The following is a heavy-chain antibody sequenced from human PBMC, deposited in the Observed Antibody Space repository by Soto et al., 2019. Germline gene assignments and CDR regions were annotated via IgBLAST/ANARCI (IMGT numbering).Heavy chain of an antibody. CDR1: GLSFSTYS. V-gene: IGHV3-21*04. J-gene: IGHJ6*02. CDR3: ARHPSRRYYDSSGYYYPLVYGMDV. D-gene: IGHD3-22*01. Sequence: PGGSLRHSCAASGLSFSTYSMNWVRQATGKGLEWVSSISSSSSYIYYADSVQGRFTISRDNAKNSLYLQMNSLRVEDTAVYYCARHPSRRYYDSSGYYYPLVYGMDVWGQGTTVTVSS. CDR2: ISSSSSYI.